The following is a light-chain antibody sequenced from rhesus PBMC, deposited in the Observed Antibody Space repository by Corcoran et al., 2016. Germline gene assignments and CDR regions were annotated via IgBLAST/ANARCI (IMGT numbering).Light chain of an antibody. CDR3: LHYYSTPYS. J-gene: IGKJ2*01. CDR1: QGINKA. Sequence: DIQMTQSPSSLSASVGDRVTVTCRASQGINKALSWYQQKPGKAPTLLIYAASSLQTGVSSRFRGSGSGTDYSRTISSLQPEDVATYYCLHYYSTPYSFGQGTKVEIK. CDR2: AAS. V-gene: IGKV1-94*01.